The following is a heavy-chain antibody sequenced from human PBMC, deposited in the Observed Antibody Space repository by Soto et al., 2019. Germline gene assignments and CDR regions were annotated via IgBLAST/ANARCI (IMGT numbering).Heavy chain of an antibody. CDR1: GFTFSSYS. CDR3: ASDIVATIDALDI. J-gene: IGHJ3*02. CDR2: ISSSSSYI. V-gene: IGHV3-21*01. D-gene: IGHD5-12*01. Sequence: PGGSLRLSCAASGFTFSSYSMNWVRQAPGKGLEWVSSISSSSSYIYYADSVKGRFTISRDNAKNSLYLQMNSLRAEDTAVYYCASDIVATIDALDIWGQGTMVTVSS.